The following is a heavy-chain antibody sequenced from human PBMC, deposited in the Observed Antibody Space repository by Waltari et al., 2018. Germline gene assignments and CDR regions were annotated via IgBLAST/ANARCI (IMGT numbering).Heavy chain of an antibody. Sequence: QVQLVESGGGVVQPGGSLRLSCAASGFTFSSYGMPWVRQAPGKGLEWVAFIRYDGSNKYYADSVKGRFTISRDNSKNTLYLQMNSLRAEDTAVYYCAKAPTVSGIYFDYWGQGTLVTVSS. CDR3: AKAPTVSGIYFDY. CDR1: GFTFSSYG. V-gene: IGHV3-30*02. D-gene: IGHD4-4*01. CDR2: IRYDGSNK. J-gene: IGHJ4*02.